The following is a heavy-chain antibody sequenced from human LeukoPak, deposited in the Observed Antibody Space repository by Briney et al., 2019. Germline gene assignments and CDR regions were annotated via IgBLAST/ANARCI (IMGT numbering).Heavy chain of an antibody. J-gene: IGHJ4*02. CDR2: ISSSSTI. CDR3: ARDPEIGSYYVPSYFDY. CDR1: GFTFRNYS. Sequence: GGSLRLSCAASGFTFRNYSMNWVRQAPGKGLEWISYISSSSTIYYADSVKGRFTISRDNAKNSLYLQMNSLRAEDTAVYYCARDPEIGSYYVPSYFDYWGQGTLVTVSS. V-gene: IGHV3-48*04. D-gene: IGHD1-26*01.